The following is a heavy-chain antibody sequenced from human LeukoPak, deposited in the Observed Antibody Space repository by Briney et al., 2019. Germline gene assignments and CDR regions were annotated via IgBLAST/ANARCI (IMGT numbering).Heavy chain of an antibody. CDR2: IYYSGST. J-gene: IGHJ5*02. CDR1: RGSISSSSYY. CDR3: ARKSRQLGFDP. Sequence: SETLSLTCTVSRGSISSSSYYWGWIRQPPGKVLEWIGCIYYSGSTYYNPSLKSRVTISEDTSKNQFSLKLSSVTAADTAVYYCARKSRQLGFDPWGQGTLVTVSS. V-gene: IGHV4-39*01. D-gene: IGHD6-13*01.